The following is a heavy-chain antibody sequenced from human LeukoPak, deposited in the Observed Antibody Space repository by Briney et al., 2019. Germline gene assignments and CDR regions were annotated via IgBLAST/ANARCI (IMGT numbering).Heavy chain of an antibody. J-gene: IGHJ5*02. CDR2: INPNSGGT. CDR1: GYTFTSYG. D-gene: IGHD4/OR15-4a*01. V-gene: IGHV1-2*02. CDR3: ARVPAGLTSSWFDP. Sequence: ASVKVSCKASGYTFTSYGISWVRQAPGQGLEWMGWINPNSGGTNYAQKFQGRVTMTRDTSISTAYMELSRLRSDDTAVYYCARVPAGLTSSWFDPWGQGTLVTVSS.